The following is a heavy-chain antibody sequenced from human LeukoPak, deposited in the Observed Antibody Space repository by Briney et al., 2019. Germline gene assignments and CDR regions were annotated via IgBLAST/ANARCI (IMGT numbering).Heavy chain of an antibody. CDR2: INSDGSST. Sequence: GGSLRLSCAASGFTFSSYWMHWVRQAPGKGLVRVSRINSDGSSTSYADSVKGRFTISRDNAKNTLYLQMNSLRAEDTAVYYCARDSGGDYGLTVVDYWGQGTLVTVSS. D-gene: IGHD4-17*01. CDR3: ARDSGGDYGLTVVDY. J-gene: IGHJ4*02. CDR1: GFTFSSYW. V-gene: IGHV3-74*01.